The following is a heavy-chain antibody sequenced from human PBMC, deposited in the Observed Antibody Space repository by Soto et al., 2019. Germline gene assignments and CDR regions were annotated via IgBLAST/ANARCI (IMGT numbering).Heavy chain of an antibody. CDR3: ARGAYYDFWSGYYKISLESWFDP. V-gene: IGHV4-30-2*01. Sequence: TLSLPCAVSGGSISSGRYSWSWIRQPPGKGLEWIGYIYHSGSTYYNPSLKSRVTISVDRSKNQFSLKLSSVTAADTAVYYCARGAYYDFWSGYYKISLESWFDPWGQGTLVTVSS. CDR1: GGSISSGRYS. J-gene: IGHJ5*02. D-gene: IGHD3-3*01. CDR2: IYHSGST.